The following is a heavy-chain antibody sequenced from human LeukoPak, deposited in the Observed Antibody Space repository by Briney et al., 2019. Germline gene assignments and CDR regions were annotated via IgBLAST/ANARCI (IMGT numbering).Heavy chain of an antibody. J-gene: IGHJ6*04. CDR2: TYHRGST. D-gene: IGHD6-19*01. Sequence: PSETLSLTCAVSGGSISSSNWWSWVRQPPGKGLEWIGETYHRGSTNYNPSLKSRVTISVDKSKNQFSLKLSSVTAADTAVYYCARTRGQWLLYGMDVWGTGTTVTVSS. CDR3: ARTRGQWLLYGMDV. V-gene: IGHV4-4*02. CDR1: GGSISSSNW.